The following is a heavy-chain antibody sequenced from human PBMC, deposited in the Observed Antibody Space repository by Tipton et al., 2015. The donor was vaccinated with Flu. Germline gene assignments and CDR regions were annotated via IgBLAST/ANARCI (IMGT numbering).Heavy chain of an antibody. CDR2: INHSGST. J-gene: IGHJ4*02. CDR1: GGSFSGYY. CDR3: ARSSRDNCGGSCFPLDY. D-gene: IGHD2-15*01. Sequence: TLSLTCSVSGGSFSGYYWTWIRQPPGKGLEWIGEINHSGSTNYNPSLKSRVTMSVDTFKNQFSLRLSSVTAADTAVYYCARSSRDNCGGSCFPLDYWGQGTLVTVS. V-gene: IGHV4-34*01.